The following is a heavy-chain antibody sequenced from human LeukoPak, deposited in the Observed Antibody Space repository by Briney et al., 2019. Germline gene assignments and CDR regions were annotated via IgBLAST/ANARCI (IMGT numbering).Heavy chain of an antibody. V-gene: IGHV3-23*01. CDR3: ARALVWSGEYPY. Sequence: QTGGSLRLSCAASGFTFSFSAVTWVRQPPGKGLEWVSPISGSGGSSYYADSVRGRFTISRDNSKNTLYLQMNSLRAEDTALYYCARALVWSGEYPYWGQGTLVIVSS. CDR1: GFTFSFSA. J-gene: IGHJ4*02. CDR2: ISGSGGSS. D-gene: IGHD3-10*01.